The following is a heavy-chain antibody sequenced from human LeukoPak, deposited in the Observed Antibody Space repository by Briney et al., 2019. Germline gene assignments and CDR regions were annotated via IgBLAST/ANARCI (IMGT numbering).Heavy chain of an antibody. CDR2: ITGSDDRT. J-gene: IGHJ4*02. Sequence: PGGSLRLSCAASGFTFSSDAMTWVRQAPGKGLEWVSTITGSDDRTYYAVPVKGRFTISRNYSKNPLHLQMNSLRAEDTAIYYCAKGPQLGSGYHPDYWGQGTLVTVSS. V-gene: IGHV3-23*01. D-gene: IGHD3-22*01. CDR1: GFTFSSDA. CDR3: AKGPQLGSGYHPDY.